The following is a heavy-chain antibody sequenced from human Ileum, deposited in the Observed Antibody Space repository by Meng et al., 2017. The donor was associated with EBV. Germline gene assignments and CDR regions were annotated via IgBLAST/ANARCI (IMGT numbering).Heavy chain of an antibody. J-gene: IGHJ4*02. V-gene: IGHV4-4*02. CDR1: GDSISNDHW. Sequence: QVQLQETGPGLVGPSGTLSLPCSVSGDSISNDHWWSWVRQSPGKGLEWIGEIHHTRGPNYNPSLKSRVIISVDKSNNHFSLRLSAVTAADTAVYYCASNGAFSLDHWGQGTLVTVSS. CDR3: ASNGAFSLDH. D-gene: IGHD2-8*01. CDR2: IHHTRGP.